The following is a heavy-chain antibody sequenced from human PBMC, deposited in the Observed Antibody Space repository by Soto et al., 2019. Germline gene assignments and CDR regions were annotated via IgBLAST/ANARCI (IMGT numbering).Heavy chain of an antibody. CDR1: GFTFSDYD. CDR2: ISSSGSTI. CDR3: AIGGLAASLCCLDV. D-gene: IGHD6-6*01. Sequence: QVQLVESGGGLVKPGGSLRLSCAASGFTFSDYDMSWIRQAPGKGLEWVSSISSSGSTIYYADSVKGRFTISRDNAKNSLYLQMTGLSSEETAVYYGAIGGLAASLCCLDVWGQGTLVTVSS. V-gene: IGHV3-11*04. J-gene: IGHJ4*02.